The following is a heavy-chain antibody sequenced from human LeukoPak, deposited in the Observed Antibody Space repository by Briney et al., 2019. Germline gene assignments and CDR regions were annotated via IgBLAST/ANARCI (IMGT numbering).Heavy chain of an antibody. V-gene: IGHV3-48*03. CDR3: VSAYGGLLDY. D-gene: IGHD3-16*01. J-gene: IGHJ4*02. CDR2: ISGSGDTI. CDR1: GFTFSAYE. Sequence: TGGSLRLSCAASGFTFSAYEMNWVRQAPGKGLEWLSYISGSGDTIYYAESVKGRFTISRDNAKNSLYLQMSSLRAEDTAVYYCVSAYGGLLDYWGQGTRVTVSS.